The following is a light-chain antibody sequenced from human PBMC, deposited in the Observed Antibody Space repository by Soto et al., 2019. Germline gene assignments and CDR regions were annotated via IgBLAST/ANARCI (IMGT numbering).Light chain of an antibody. V-gene: IGLV2-14*01. CDR1: SSDVGGYNY. Sequence: QSALTQPASVSGSRGQSITISCTGTSSDVGGYNYVSWYQQHPGKAPKLMIFEVSNRPSGVSNRFSGSKSGNTASLTISGLQAEDEADYYCNSYSSSSTPYVFGSGTKLTVL. CDR3: NSYSSSSTPYV. CDR2: EVS. J-gene: IGLJ1*01.